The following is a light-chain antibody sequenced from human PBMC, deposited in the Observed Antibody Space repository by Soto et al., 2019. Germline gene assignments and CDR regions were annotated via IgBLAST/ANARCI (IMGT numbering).Light chain of an antibody. CDR1: QSVGSSY. CDR2: GAS. V-gene: IGKV3-20*01. CDR3: QQYATSPFT. J-gene: IGKJ3*01. Sequence: GTLSLSPGERATLSCRASQSVGSSYLAWYQQKPGQAPRVLVYGASSRATGIPDRFSGSGSGTDFTLTISRLEPEDFAVYYCQQYATSPFTFGPGTKVDIK.